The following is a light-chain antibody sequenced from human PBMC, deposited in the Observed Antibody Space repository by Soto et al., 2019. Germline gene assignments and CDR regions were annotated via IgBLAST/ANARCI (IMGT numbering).Light chain of an antibody. CDR1: LPISNY. CDR2: AAS. J-gene: IGKJ1*01. CDR3: QQYNTYSRT. V-gene: IGKV1-5*03. Sequence: DIQMTQSPSSLSASVGDRVTITCRASLPISNYLAWYQQKPGKIPNLLIYAASNLESGVPSRFSGSGSGTEFTLTISSLQPDDFATYYCQQYNTYSRTFGQGTKVDIK.